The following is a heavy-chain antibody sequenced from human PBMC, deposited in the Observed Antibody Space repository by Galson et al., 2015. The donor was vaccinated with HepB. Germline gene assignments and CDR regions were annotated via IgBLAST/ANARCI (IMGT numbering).Heavy chain of an antibody. CDR1: GFTFSDYY. V-gene: IGHV3-11*06. Sequence: SLRLSCAASGFTFSDYYMSWIRQAPGKGLVWVSYISSSSSYTNYADSVKGRFTISRDNAKNSLYLQMNSLRAEDTAVYYCASSSERSSESRYDFWSGYTLWAFDIWGQGTMVTVSS. D-gene: IGHD3-3*01. CDR2: ISSSSSYT. CDR3: ASSSERSSESRYDFWSGYTLWAFDI. J-gene: IGHJ3*02.